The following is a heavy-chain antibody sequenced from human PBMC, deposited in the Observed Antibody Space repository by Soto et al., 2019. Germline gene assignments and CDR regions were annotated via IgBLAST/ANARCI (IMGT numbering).Heavy chain of an antibody. D-gene: IGHD2-2*01. CDR1: GGTFSSYA. CDR2: IIPISGTA. V-gene: IGHV1-69*01. Sequence: QVQLVQSGAEVKKPGSSVKVSCKASGGTFSSYAISWVRQAPGQGPEWMGGIIPISGTANYAQKFQGRVTTTADESTSTAYMELSSLRSEDTAVYYCARSQGSSTSLEIYYYYYYGMDVWGQGTTVTVSS. J-gene: IGHJ6*02. CDR3: ARSQGSSTSLEIYYYYYYGMDV.